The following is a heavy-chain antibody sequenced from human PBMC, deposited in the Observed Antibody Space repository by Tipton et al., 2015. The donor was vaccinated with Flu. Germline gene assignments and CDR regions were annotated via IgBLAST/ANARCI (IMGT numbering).Heavy chain of an antibody. CDR1: GGSFSGYY. CDR3: ARPHTPYFYGMDV. Sequence: TLSLTCVVHGGSFSGYYWSWIRRSPGKGLEWIGEIDHSGTTNYSPSLKSRVTISRDTSKIQFSLNMGSVTAADTAVYYCARPHTPYFYGMDVWGQGTTVTVSS. CDR2: IDHSGTT. J-gene: IGHJ6*02. V-gene: IGHV4-34*01. D-gene: IGHD2-2*02.